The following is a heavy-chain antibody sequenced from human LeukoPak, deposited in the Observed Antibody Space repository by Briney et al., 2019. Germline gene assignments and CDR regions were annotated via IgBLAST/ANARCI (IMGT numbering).Heavy chain of an antibody. V-gene: IGHV3-33*01. CDR3: ARDRATVSGRMDV. CDR1: GFTFSSYG. J-gene: IGHJ6*02. D-gene: IGHD4-11*01. CDR2: IWYDGSNK. Sequence: GGSLRLSCAASGFTFSSYGMHWVRQAPGKGLEWVAVIWYDGSNKYYADSVKGRFTISRDNSKNTLYLQMNSLGAEDTAVYYCARDRATVSGRMDVWGQGTTVTVSS.